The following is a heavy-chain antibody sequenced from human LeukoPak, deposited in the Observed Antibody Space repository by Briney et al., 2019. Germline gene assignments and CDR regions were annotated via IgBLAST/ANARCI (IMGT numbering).Heavy chain of an antibody. CDR1: GFTFSNYW. Sequence: GGSLRLSCAASGFTFSNYWMSWVRQAPGKGLEWVSAISGSGGSTYYADSVKGRFTISRDNSKNTLYLQMNSLRAEDTAVYYCAKPAAADYYFDYWGQGTLVTVSS. J-gene: IGHJ4*02. CDR3: AKPAAADYYFDY. CDR2: ISGSGGST. V-gene: IGHV3-23*01. D-gene: IGHD6-13*01.